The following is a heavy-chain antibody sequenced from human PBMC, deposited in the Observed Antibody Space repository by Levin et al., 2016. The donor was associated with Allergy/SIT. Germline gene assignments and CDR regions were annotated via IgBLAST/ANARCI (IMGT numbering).Heavy chain of an antibody. J-gene: IGHJ3*02. CDR3: VTTDAYYYDSSGYYQRRGAFDI. V-gene: IGHV3-23*01. CDR2: ISGNGGST. D-gene: IGHD3-22*01. Sequence: VRQAPGKGLEWVSAISGNGGSTNYAASVRGRFTISRDTSTNTVYLQMNNLRADDTAVYYCVTTDAYYYDSSGYYQRRGAFDIWGQGTMVTVSS.